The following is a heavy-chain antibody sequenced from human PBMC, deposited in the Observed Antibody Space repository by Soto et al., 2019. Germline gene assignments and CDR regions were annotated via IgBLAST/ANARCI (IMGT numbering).Heavy chain of an antibody. CDR2: ISTTGVGT. CDR3: ARRARPDFYYMDV. CDR1: GFSFSSYS. D-gene: IGHD6-6*01. Sequence: PGGSLRLSCAASGFSFSSYSLNWVRQAPGKGLEYVSGISTTGVGTYYANSVQGRFTISRDNSKNTVYLQMGSLRPEDMAVYYCARRARPDFYYMDVWGKGTTVTVSS. J-gene: IGHJ6*03. V-gene: IGHV3-64*01.